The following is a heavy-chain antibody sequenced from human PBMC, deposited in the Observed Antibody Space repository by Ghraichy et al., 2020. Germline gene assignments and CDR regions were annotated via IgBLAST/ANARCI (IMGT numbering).Heavy chain of an antibody. D-gene: IGHD2-15*01. Sequence: SETLSLTCTVSGGSVSSGEFFWSWIRQHPGKGLEWIGSIYHSGSTYFHPSLKTRGVTISLDSSKNLFSLKLTSMTAADKAVYYCARGSDSFPQGSPFDYWGQGTLVTVSS. CDR3: ARGSDSFPQGSPFDY. CDR1: GGSVSSGEFF. J-gene: IGHJ4*02. V-gene: IGHV4-31*03. CDR2: IYHSGST.